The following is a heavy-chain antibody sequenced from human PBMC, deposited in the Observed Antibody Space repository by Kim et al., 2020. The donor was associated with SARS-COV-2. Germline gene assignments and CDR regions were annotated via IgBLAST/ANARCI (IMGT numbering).Heavy chain of an antibody. CDR2: INTNTGNP. J-gene: IGHJ6*03. Sequence: ASVKVSCKASGYTFTSYAMNWVRQAPGQGLEWMGWINTNTGNPTYAQGFTGRFVFSLDTSVSTAYLQISSLKAEDTAVYYCARSGSPSLHYDFWSGYVSGYYYYMDVWGKGTTVTVSS. CDR1: GYTFTSYA. CDR3: ARSGSPSLHYDFWSGYVSGYYYYMDV. V-gene: IGHV7-4-1*02. D-gene: IGHD3-3*01.